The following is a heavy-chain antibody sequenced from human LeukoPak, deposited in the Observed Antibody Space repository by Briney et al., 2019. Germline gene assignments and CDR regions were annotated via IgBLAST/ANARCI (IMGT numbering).Heavy chain of an antibody. CDR3: ARGERGDY. D-gene: IGHD1-26*01. CDR2: ISSIGTTM. J-gene: IGHJ4*02. V-gene: IGHV3-48*03. CDR1: GFTFSIYE. Sequence: GGSLRLSCAASGFTFSIYEMNWVRQAPGKGLEWVSYISSIGTTMYYADSVKGRFTISRDNAKNSLYLQMNSLRAEDTAVYYCARGERGDYWGQGTLVTVSS.